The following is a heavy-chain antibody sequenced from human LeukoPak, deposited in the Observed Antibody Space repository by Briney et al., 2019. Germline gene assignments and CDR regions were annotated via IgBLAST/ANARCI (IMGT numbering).Heavy chain of an antibody. Sequence: GGSLRLSCAASGVTFSRYWMHWVRQAPGKGLVWVSVLYSGGDTFYADSVKGRFTISRDNSKNTLYLQMNSLRAEDTAVYYCARDGTAGFSFDPWGQGTLVTVSS. V-gene: IGHV3-66*01. CDR1: GVTFSRYW. CDR2: LYSGGDT. J-gene: IGHJ5*02. CDR3: ARDGTAGFSFDP. D-gene: IGHD1/OR15-1a*01.